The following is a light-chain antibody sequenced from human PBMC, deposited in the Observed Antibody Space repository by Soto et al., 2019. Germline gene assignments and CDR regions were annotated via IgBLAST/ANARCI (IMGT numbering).Light chain of an antibody. CDR3: QQYSKWPIT. J-gene: IGKJ5*01. CDR1: QSVNSN. CDR2: GIS. Sequence: EIVLTQSPGTLSLSPGERATPSCRASQSVNSNYLAWYQQHPGQPPRLLIYGISTRATVIPARFSGSGSGTEFSLTISSLQSEDFAVYYCQQYSKWPITFGQGTRLEI. V-gene: IGKV3-15*01.